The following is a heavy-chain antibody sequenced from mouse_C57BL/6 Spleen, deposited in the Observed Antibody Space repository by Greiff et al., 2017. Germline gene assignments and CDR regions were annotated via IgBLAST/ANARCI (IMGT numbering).Heavy chain of an antibody. CDR1: GYTFTSYW. CDR3: ARSPDYYGSRGNDFDY. J-gene: IGHJ2*01. CDR2: IHPNSGST. D-gene: IGHD1-1*01. Sequence: QVQLQQPGAELVKPGASVKLSCKASGYTFTSYWMHWVKPRPGQGREWIGMIHPNSGSTNYNEKFKGKATLTVDNSSSTAYMQLSSLASEDAAVYYSARSPDYYGSRGNDFDYWGQGTTLTVSS. V-gene: IGHV1-64*01.